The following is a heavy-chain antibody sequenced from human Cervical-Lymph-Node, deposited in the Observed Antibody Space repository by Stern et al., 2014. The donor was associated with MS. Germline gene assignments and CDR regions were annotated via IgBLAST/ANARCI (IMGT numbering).Heavy chain of an antibody. CDR3: ASERYTYYDDQRPPGGFDP. CDR2: VVVFNGDV. CDR1: GITFSHSA. Sequence: QLEESGPEVKKPGTSVKVSCKAYGITFSHSAIQWLRQARGQRPEWIGWVVVFNGDVNYAPRFQERVTITRDMSTSTVYMELRSLKSEDTAIYYCASERYTYYDDQRPPGGFDPWGQGTLVTVSS. J-gene: IGHJ5*02. D-gene: IGHD5-18*01. V-gene: IGHV1-58*02.